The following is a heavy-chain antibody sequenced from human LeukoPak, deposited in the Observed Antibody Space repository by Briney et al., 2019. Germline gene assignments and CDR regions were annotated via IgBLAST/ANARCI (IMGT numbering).Heavy chain of an antibody. D-gene: IGHD3-16*01. CDR2: ISWNSGST. V-gene: IGHV3-9*01. CDR1: GFTFDDYA. Sequence: GGSLRLSCAASGFTFDDYAMHWVRQAPGKGLEWVSGISWNSGSTAYADSVKGRFTISRDNAKNSLYLQMNSLRAEDTALYYCAKGRRAIWGGFDYWGQGTLVTVSS. J-gene: IGHJ4*02. CDR3: AKGRRAIWGGFDY.